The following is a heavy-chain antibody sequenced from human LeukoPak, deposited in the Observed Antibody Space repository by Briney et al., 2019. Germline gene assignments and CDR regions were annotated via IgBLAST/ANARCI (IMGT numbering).Heavy chain of an antibody. J-gene: IGHJ4*02. Sequence: SETLSLTCAVYGGSFSGYCWSWIRQPPGKGLEWIGEINHSGSTNYNPSLKSRVTISVDTSKNQFSLKLSSVTAADTAVYYCARGFREEIVVVPAARSPFDYWGQGTLVTVSS. CDR3: ARGFREEIVVVPAARSPFDY. D-gene: IGHD2-2*01. CDR2: INHSGST. V-gene: IGHV4-34*01. CDR1: GGSFSGYC.